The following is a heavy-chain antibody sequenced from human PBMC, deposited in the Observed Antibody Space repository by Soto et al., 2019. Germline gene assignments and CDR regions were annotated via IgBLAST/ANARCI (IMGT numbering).Heavy chain of an antibody. V-gene: IGHV3-9*01. J-gene: IGHJ4*02. CDR2: ISWNTGKI. CDR3: AKGVEGGYDSYYFDF. D-gene: IGHD5-12*01. CDR1: GFNFDDYA. Sequence: EVQLVESGGGLVQPGRSLRLSCATSGFNFDDYAMHWVRQAPGKGLEWVSGISWNTGKIDYADSVKGRFSISRDNGQNSLYLQMTSLRPEDTAFDYFAKGVEGGYDSYYFDFWGQGTLVTVSS.